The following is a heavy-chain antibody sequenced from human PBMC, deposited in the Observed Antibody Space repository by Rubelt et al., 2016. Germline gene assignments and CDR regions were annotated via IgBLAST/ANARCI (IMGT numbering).Heavy chain of an antibody. J-gene: IGHJ4*02. D-gene: IGHD6-19*01. V-gene: IGHV3-33*01. Sequence: TFTSYGMHWVRQAPGKGLESVAVIWSDGSNKDYADSVKGRFTISRDNSKNTLYLEINSLRGEDTAVYYCARDSSGWYYFDYWGQGTLVTVSS. CDR3: ARDSSGWYYFDY. CDR1: TFTSYG. CDR2: IWSDGSNK.